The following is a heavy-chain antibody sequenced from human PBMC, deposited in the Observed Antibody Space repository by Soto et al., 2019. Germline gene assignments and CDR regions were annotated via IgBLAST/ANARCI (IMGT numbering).Heavy chain of an antibody. CDR1: GFTFSSYG. J-gene: IGHJ6*02. CDR3: ARGDSSSWYGDYYYYGMDV. Sequence: QVQLVESGGGVVQPGRSLRLSCAASGFTFSSYGMHWVRQAPGKGLEWVAVIWYDGSNKYYADSVKGRFTISRDNSKNTLYLQMNSLRAEDTAVYYCARGDSSSWYGDYYYYGMDVWGQGTTVTVSS. CDR2: IWYDGSNK. V-gene: IGHV3-33*01. D-gene: IGHD6-13*01.